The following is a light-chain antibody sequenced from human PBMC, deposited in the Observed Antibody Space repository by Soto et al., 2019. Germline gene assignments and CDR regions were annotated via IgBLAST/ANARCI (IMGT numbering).Light chain of an antibody. CDR3: TSYTPIVTLGSV. Sequence: VLTQPASVSGSPGQSITISCTGTSSDIGGYNSVSWYQQHPGTAPRLIIYEVTNRPSGVSNRFSASKSGNTASLTISGLQAEDEADYYCTSYTPIVTLGSVFGTGTKVTVL. CDR2: EVT. CDR1: SSDIGGYNS. V-gene: IGLV2-14*01. J-gene: IGLJ1*01.